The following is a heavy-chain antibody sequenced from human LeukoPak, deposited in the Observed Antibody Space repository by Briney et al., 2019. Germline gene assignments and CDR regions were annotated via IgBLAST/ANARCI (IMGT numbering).Heavy chain of an antibody. J-gene: IGHJ3*01. Sequence: GGSLRLSCAASGFAFSTSWIHWVRQVPGKGLVWVSHISGDGTITTYADSVKGRFTISRDNAKNTLYLQMNSLRAEDTAVFYCVREIGAPGSFDFWGPGTMVAVSS. CDR2: ISGDGTIT. CDR3: VREIGAPGSFDF. CDR1: GFAFSTSW. D-gene: IGHD6-13*01. V-gene: IGHV3-74*01.